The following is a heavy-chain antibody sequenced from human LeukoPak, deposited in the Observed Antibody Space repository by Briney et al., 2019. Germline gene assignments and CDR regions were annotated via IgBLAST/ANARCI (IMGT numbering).Heavy chain of an antibody. CDR3: ARDSLGFGESNWFDP. Sequence: PSETLSLTCAVSGGSISSSNWWSWVRQPPGKGLEWIGEIYHSGSTNYNPSLKSRVTISVDKSKNQFSLKLSSVTAADTAVYYCARDSLGFGESNWFDPWGQGTLVTVSS. D-gene: IGHD3-10*01. CDR2: IYHSGST. J-gene: IGHJ5*02. CDR1: GGSISSSNW. V-gene: IGHV4-4*02.